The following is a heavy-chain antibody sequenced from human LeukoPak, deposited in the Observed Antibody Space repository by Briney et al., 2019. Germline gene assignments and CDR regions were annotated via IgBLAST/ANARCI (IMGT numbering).Heavy chain of an antibody. CDR3: TREVSEYYDSSGYPCLAY. V-gene: IGHV1-46*03. Sequence: ASVKVSCKASGYTFTSYYMHWVRQAPGQGLEWMGIINPSGGSTSYAQKFQGRVTMTRDTSTSTVYMELSSLRSEDTAVYYCTREVSEYYDSSGYPCLAYWGQGTLVTVSS. D-gene: IGHD3-22*01. CDR2: INPSGGST. CDR1: GYTFTSYY. J-gene: IGHJ4*02.